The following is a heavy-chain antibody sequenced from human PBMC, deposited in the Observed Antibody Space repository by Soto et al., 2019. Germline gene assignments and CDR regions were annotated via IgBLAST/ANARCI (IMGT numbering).Heavy chain of an antibody. CDR2: IWYDGGNK. J-gene: IGHJ4*02. Sequence: GGSLRLSCAASGFTVSNYGMHWVRQAPGKGLEWVAVIWYDGGNKYNADSVNGRFTISRDNSKNRLYLQMNSLRAEDTAVYYCARGNWNSGYFDYWGQGTLVTVSS. V-gene: IGHV3-33*01. CDR1: GFTVSNYG. CDR3: ARGNWNSGYFDY. D-gene: IGHD1-7*01.